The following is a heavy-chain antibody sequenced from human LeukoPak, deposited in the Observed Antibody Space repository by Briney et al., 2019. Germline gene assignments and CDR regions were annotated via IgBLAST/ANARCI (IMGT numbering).Heavy chain of an antibody. J-gene: IGHJ3*02. D-gene: IGHD3-22*01. Sequence: SGPTLVNPTQTLTLTCTLSGLSLSTTGVGVGWIRQPPGKALEWLALIYWDDDKRCSPSLKNRLTITKDTSKNQVVLTMTNMDPVDTATYYCAHSYYYDSSGYFDAFHIWGHGIMVTVSS. CDR1: GLSLSTTGVG. V-gene: IGHV2-5*02. CDR3: AHSYYYDSSGYFDAFHI. CDR2: IYWDDDK.